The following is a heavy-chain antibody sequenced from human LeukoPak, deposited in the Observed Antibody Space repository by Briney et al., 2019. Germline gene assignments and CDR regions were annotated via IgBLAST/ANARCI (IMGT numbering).Heavy chain of an antibody. CDR2: INTDGSST. CDR3: ARAYDFWSGYYKDY. CDR1: GFTFSSYW. V-gene: IGHV3-74*01. D-gene: IGHD3-3*01. J-gene: IGHJ4*02. Sequence: GGSLRLSCAASGFTFSSYWMHWVRQAPGKGLVWVSRINTDGSSTSYADSVQGRFTISRDNAKNTLYLQMHSLRAEDTAVYYCARAYDFWSGYYKDYWGQGTLVTVSS.